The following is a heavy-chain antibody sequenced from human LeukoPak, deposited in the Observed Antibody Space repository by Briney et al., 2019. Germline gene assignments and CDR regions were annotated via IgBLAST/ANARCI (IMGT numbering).Heavy chain of an antibody. Sequence: PGGSLRLSCAASGFTFSSYSMNWVRQAPGKGLEWVSYISSSSSSIYYADSVKGRFTISRDNSKNTLYLQMSSLRPDDTAIYYCAKAHDSDCTSTSCYSEFLLPGGLDFDHWGQGTLVSISS. CDR2: ISSSSSSI. CDR3: AKAHDSDCTSTSCYSEFLLPGGLDFDH. J-gene: IGHJ4*02. D-gene: IGHD2-2*02. V-gene: IGHV3-48*01. CDR1: GFTFSSYS.